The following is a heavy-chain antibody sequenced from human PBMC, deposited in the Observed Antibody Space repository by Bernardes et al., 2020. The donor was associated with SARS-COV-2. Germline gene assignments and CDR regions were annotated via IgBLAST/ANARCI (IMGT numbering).Heavy chain of an antibody. Sequence: GCLSPSSAGSGFTVRHSAMRWVRPAPGKGLEWVSGISISGDKTYYADSVEGRFTISRDNSKNTLYLELNSLKIEDTALYYCAKEVPANDYWGQGTLVTVSS. D-gene: IGHD2-2*01. CDR3: AKEVPANDY. CDR2: ISISGDKT. V-gene: IGHV3-23*01. J-gene: IGHJ4*02. CDR1: GFTVRHSA.